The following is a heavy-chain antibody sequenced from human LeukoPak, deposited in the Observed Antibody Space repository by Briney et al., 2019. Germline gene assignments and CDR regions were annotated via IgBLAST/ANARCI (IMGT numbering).Heavy chain of an antibody. Sequence: PGGSLRLSCEASGFTFTTYSMTWVRQAPGKGLEWVSTISGSGDNTYYADSVKGRFTTSRDNSKSTLYLQMNSLRAEDTAVYFCARGEHYGDFFDYWGQGTLVTVSS. CDR2: ISGSGDNT. D-gene: IGHD4-17*01. CDR3: ARGEHYGDFFDY. J-gene: IGHJ4*02. CDR1: GFTFTTYS. V-gene: IGHV3-23*01.